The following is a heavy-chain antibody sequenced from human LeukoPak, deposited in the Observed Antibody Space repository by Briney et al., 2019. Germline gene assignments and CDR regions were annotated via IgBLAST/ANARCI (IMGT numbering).Heavy chain of an antibody. D-gene: IGHD2-15*01. V-gene: IGHV3-48*03. Sequence: GGSLRLSCAASGFSLSSYQMNWVGQAPAKGLQWVSYISSSGTTIYYADSVKGRFTISRDNAKNSLYLQMNSLRAEDTAVYYCARERYCSGGSCYSNWFDPWGQGTLVTVSS. CDR1: GFSLSSYQ. J-gene: IGHJ5*02. CDR3: ARERYCSGGSCYSNWFDP. CDR2: ISSSGTTI.